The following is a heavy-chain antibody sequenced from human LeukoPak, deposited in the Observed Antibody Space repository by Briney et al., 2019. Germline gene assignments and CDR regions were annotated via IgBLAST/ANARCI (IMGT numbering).Heavy chain of an antibody. D-gene: IGHD6-25*01. CDR3: ARVVTAAGLDF. CDR2: VHYDGRT. CDR1: GGPISGSRT. Sequence: PSETLSLTCTVSGGPISGSRTWGWVRQPPGEGLEWIGNVHYDGRTASNPSLKSRVTISLDTSRNQFSLKVNSVTAADTALYYCARVVTAAGLDFWGQGILVSVSS. J-gene: IGHJ4*02. V-gene: IGHV4-39*07.